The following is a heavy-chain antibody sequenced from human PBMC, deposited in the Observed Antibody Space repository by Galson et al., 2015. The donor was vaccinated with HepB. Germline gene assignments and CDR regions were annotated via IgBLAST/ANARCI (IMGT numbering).Heavy chain of an antibody. D-gene: IGHD3-10*01. CDR2: IYWDDDK. Sequence: PALVKPTQTLTLTCTFSGFSLSTSGVGVGWIRQPPGKALEWLALIYWDDDKRYSPSLKSRLTITKDTSKNQVVLTMTNMDPVDTATYYCAHIEMTMVRGVISLYYFDYWGQGTLVTVSS. CDR3: AHIEMTMVRGVISLYYFDY. V-gene: IGHV2-5*02. J-gene: IGHJ4*02. CDR1: GFSLSTSGVG.